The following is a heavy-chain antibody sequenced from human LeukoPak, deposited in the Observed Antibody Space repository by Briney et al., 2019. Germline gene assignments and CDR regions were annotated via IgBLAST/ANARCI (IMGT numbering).Heavy chain of an antibody. D-gene: IGHD3-3*01. CDR3: ANVFYDFWSGYPNFDY. V-gene: IGHV3-30*02. CDR2: IRYDGSNK. Sequence: GGSLRLSCAASGFTFSSYGMHWVRQAPGKGLEWVAFIRYDGSNKYYADSVKGRFTISRDNSKNTLYLQMNSLRAEDTAVYYCANVFYDFWSGYPNFDYWGQGTLVTVSS. CDR1: GFTFSSYG. J-gene: IGHJ4*02.